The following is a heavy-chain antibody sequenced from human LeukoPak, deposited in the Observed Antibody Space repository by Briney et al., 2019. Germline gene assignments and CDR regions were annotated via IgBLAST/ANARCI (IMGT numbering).Heavy chain of an antibody. Sequence: GGSLRLSWAAAGFSFSMYWMHSVSQARGGWMEWVSRMDPDGRTIDYADSVKGRFTISRDNAKDTLYLQMSSLRDEDTAVYYCISDLCRRDDQWGRGTLVTVSS. CDR2: MDPDGRTI. CDR3: ISDLCRRDDQ. J-gene: IGHJ5*02. CDR1: GFSFSMYW. V-gene: IGHV3-74*01.